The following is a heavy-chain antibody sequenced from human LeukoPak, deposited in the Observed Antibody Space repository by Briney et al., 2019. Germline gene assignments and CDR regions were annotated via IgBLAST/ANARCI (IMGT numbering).Heavy chain of an antibody. Sequence: PSETLSLTCTVSGGSISNYHWSWIRQPPGKGLEWIGYIYYTGSTSYNPSLKSRVTISPDTSKNQFSLKLNPVTAADTALYYCARLSPAALVRWLDPWGQGTLVTVSS. CDR1: GGSISNYH. D-gene: IGHD2-2*01. CDR3: ARLSPAALVRWLDP. J-gene: IGHJ5*02. CDR2: IYYTGST. V-gene: IGHV4-59*08.